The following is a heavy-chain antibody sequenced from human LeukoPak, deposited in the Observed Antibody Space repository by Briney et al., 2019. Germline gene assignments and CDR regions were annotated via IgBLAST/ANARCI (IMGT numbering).Heavy chain of an antibody. D-gene: IGHD3-10*01. CDR2: IIPILGIA. V-gene: IGHV1-69*04. J-gene: IGHJ4*02. CDR3: ATDRFYKSSYDY. CDR1: GGTFSSYA. Sequence: ASVKVSCKASGGTFSSYAISWVRQAPGQGLEWMGRIIPILGIANYAQKFQGRVTITADKSTSTAYMELSSLRSEDTAVYYCATDRFYKSSYDYWGQGTLVSVSS.